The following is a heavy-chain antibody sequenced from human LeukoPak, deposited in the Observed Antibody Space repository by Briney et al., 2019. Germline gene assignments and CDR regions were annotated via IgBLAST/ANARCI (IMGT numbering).Heavy chain of an antibody. Sequence: ASVKVSCKASGYTFTSYGISWVRQAPGQGLEWMGWISAYNGNTNYAQKLQGRVTMTTDTSTSTAYMELRSLRSDDTAVYYCVGSFPGYSSGWYDGSLGYWGQGTLVTVSS. V-gene: IGHV1-18*01. CDR1: GYTFTSYG. CDR3: VGSFPGYSSGWYDGSLGY. CDR2: ISAYNGNT. J-gene: IGHJ4*02. D-gene: IGHD6-19*01.